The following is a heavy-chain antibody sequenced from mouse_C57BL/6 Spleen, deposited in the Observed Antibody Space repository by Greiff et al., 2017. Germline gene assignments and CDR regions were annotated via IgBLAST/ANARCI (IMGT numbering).Heavy chain of an antibody. J-gene: IGHJ3*01. D-gene: IGHD2-4*01. Sequence: EVKLQESGGDLVKPGGSLKLSCAASGFTFSSYGMSWVRQTPDKRLAWVATISSGGSYTYYPDSVKGRFTISRDNAKNTLYLQMSSLKSEDTAMYYCARHAYDYDGWFAYWGQGTLVTVSA. CDR2: ISSGGSYT. CDR1: GFTFSSYG. V-gene: IGHV5-6*01. CDR3: ARHAYDYDGWFAY.